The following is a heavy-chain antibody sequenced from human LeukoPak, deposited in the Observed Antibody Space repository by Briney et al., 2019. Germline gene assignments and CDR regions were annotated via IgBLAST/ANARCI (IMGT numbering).Heavy chain of an antibody. CDR1: GGSFSGYY. J-gene: IGHJ3*02. CDR3: AREYTSSSTAFDI. CDR2: ISHRGNT. V-gene: IGHV4-34*01. Sequence: SETLSLTCAVYGGSFSGYYWSWIRQSPGKGLEWIGEISHRGNTNYNPSLKSRVTISIDTSTNHFSLKLSSVTAADTAVYFCAREYTSSSTAFDIWGQGTMVTVSS. D-gene: IGHD6-6*01.